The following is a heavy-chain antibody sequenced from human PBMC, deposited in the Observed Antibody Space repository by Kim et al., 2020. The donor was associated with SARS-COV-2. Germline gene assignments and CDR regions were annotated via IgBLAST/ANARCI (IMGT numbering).Heavy chain of an antibody. V-gene: IGHV4-30-4*01. Sequence: SETLSLTCTVSGDSISSDDYYWSWVRQPPGAGLEWIGYISYSGVTYFNPSLKSRLTISVGSSNNEFYLYLRSVTAADTAVYYCARGGPTSGGEDEFEFWGQGTLVTVSS. CDR1: GDSISSDDYY. J-gene: IGHJ4*02. CDR2: ISYSGVT. D-gene: IGHD2-8*02. CDR3: ARGGPTSGGEDEFEF.